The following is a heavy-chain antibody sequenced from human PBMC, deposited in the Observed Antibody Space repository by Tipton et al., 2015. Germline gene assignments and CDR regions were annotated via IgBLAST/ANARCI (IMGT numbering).Heavy chain of an antibody. J-gene: IGHJ6*02. Sequence: TLSLTCTVSGGSISSSSYYWDWIRQPPGKGLEWIGNIYYSGSTYYNPSLKSRVTISVDTSKNQFSLKLSSVTAADTAVYYCARKKRWDYYGSGSYLGPYYYYYGMDVWGQGTTVTVSS. D-gene: IGHD3-10*01. V-gene: IGHV4-39*07. CDR1: GGSISSSSYY. CDR3: ARKKRWDYYGSGSYLGPYYYYYGMDV. CDR2: IYYSGST.